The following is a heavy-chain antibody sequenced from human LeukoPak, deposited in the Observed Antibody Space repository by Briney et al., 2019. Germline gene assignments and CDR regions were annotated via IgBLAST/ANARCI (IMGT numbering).Heavy chain of an antibody. CDR3: ARAPNGYYPLDY. CDR1: GGSISTHF. Sequence: SETLSLTCTVSGGSISTHFWTWIRQPQGMGLEWIGYIYYTGSTNYNPSLKSRVTISLDTSKNQFSLHLSFVTAADTAVYYCARAPNGYYPLDYWGQGTLVTVSS. CDR2: IYYTGST. V-gene: IGHV4-59*11. J-gene: IGHJ4*02. D-gene: IGHD3-22*01.